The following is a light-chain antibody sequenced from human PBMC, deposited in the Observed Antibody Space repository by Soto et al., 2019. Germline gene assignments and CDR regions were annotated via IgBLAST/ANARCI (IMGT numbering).Light chain of an antibody. Sequence: QLTQSPSSLSASVGDSVTISCRASQAIGNSLAWYQQQPGKAPKLLIYDASSLQVGVPSRFSGSGSGTDFTLTISSLQPDDFATYFCQQLYSYPPITFGQGTRLEIK. CDR3: QQLYSYPPIT. CDR1: QAIGNS. J-gene: IGKJ5*01. CDR2: DAS. V-gene: IGKV1-9*01.